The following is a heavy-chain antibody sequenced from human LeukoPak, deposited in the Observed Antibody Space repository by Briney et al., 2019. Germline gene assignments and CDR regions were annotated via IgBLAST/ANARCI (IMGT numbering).Heavy chain of an antibody. D-gene: IGHD3-22*01. CDR3: ARGPNSFDYYDGGGPFDY. V-gene: IGHV4-59*10. CDR2: IYTSGST. CDR1: GGSFSGYY. J-gene: IGHJ4*02. Sequence: SETLSLTCAVYGGSFSGYYWSWIRQPAGKGLEWIGRIYTSGSTNYNPSLKSRVTMSVDTSKNQFSLKLSSVTAADTAVYYCARGPNSFDYYDGGGPFDYGGQGPLVTVSS.